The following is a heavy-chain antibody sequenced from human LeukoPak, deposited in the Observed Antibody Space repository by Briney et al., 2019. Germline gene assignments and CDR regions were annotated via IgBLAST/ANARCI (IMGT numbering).Heavy chain of an antibody. CDR2: INHSGST. Sequence: SETLSLTCAVYGGSFSGYYWSWIRQPPGKGLEWIGEINHSGSTNYNPSLKSRVTISVDTSKNHFSLKLSSVTAADTAVYYCATLAIAVAGRRSFDYWGQGTLVTVSS. CDR3: ATLAIAVAGRRSFDY. CDR1: GGSFSGYY. D-gene: IGHD6-19*01. V-gene: IGHV4-34*01. J-gene: IGHJ4*02.